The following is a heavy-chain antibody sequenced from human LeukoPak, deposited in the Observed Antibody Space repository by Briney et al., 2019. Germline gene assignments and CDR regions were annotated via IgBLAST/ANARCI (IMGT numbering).Heavy chain of an antibody. CDR2: INPNSGGT. J-gene: IGHJ5*02. CDR3: ARTYCSGGSCYPNWFDP. CDR1: GYTFTGYY. D-gene: IGHD2-15*01. Sequence: SVKVSCKASGYTFTGYYMHWVRQAPGQGLEWMGWINPNSGGTNYAQKFQGRVTMTRDTSISTAYMELSRLRSDDTAVYYCARTYCSGGSCYPNWFDPWGQGTLVTVSS. V-gene: IGHV1-2*02.